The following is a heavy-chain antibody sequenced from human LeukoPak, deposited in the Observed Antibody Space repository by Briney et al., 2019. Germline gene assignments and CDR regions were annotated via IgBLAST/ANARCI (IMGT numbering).Heavy chain of an antibody. CDR2: IIPIFGTA. CDR1: GVTFSSYA. V-gene: IGHV1-69*13. J-gene: IGHJ4*02. D-gene: IGHD6-13*01. CDR3: AREGSSWYKY. Sequence: SVKVSCKASGVTFSSYAISWVRQAPGQGLEWMGGIIPIFGTANYAQRFQGRVTITADESTSIAYMELSSLRSEDTAVYYCAREGSSWYKYWGQGTLVTVSS.